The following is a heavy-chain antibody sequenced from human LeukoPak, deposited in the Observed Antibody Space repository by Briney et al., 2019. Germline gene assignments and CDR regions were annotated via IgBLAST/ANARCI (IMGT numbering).Heavy chain of an antibody. CDR2: IYSGGTT. CDR3: ARDRGGDGYTLDYFDY. J-gene: IGHJ4*02. D-gene: IGHD5-24*01. V-gene: IGHV3-66*01. CDR1: GFTVSNNY. Sequence: GGSLRLSCAASGFTVSNNYMSWVRQAPGKGLEWVSVIYSGGTTYYADSVRGRFTISRDNSKNTLYLQMNSLRAEDTAVYYCARDRGGDGYTLDYFDYWGQGTLVTVSS.